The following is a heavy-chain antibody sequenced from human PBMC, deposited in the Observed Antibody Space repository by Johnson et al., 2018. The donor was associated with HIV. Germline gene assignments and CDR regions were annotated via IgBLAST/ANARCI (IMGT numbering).Heavy chain of an antibody. Sequence: QVQLVESGGGLVKPGGSLRLSCAASGFTFSDYYMSWIRQAPGKGLEWVAFIRYDGSNKYYADSVKGRFTISRDNPRNTLYLQMNGLRAEDTALYYCARRDGFDYGNAFDIWGQGTMVTVSS. CDR2: IRYDGSNK. J-gene: IGHJ3*02. D-gene: IGHD5-12*01. CDR1: GFTFSDYY. V-gene: IGHV3-30*02. CDR3: ARRDGFDYGNAFDI.